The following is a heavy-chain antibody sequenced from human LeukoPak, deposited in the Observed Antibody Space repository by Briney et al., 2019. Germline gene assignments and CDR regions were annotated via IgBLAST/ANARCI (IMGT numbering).Heavy chain of an antibody. CDR3: ARGREVYFWSNLYYFDY. CDR2: IYHSGST. CDR1: GYSISSGYY. J-gene: IGHJ4*02. D-gene: IGHD3-3*01. V-gene: IGHV4-38-2*02. Sequence: SETLSLTCTVSGYSISSGYYWGWIRQPPGKGLEWIGSIYHSGSTYYNPSLKSRVTISVDTSKNQFSLKLSSVTAADTGVYYCARGREVYFWSNLYYFDYWGQGTLVTVSS.